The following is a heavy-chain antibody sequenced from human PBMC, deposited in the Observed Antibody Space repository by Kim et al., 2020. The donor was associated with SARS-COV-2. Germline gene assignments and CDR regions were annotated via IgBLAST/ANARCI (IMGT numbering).Heavy chain of an antibody. CDR2: LSHSGST. V-gene: IGHV4-39*01. Sequence: SETLSLTCTVSGGSISSGDYFWGWIRQLPGMGLEYIGSLSHSGSTFYNPSLKSRVTMSVDTSNNQFSLKLTSVTAADTAVYFCGSGSPYTYWGQGTLITVSS. CDR3: GSGSPYTY. J-gene: IGHJ4*02. D-gene: IGHD3-16*01. CDR1: GGSISSGDYF.